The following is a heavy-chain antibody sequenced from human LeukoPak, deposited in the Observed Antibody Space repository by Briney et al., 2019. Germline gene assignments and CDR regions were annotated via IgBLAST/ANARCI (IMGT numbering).Heavy chain of an antibody. CDR2: IYYSGST. CDR1: GGSISSGGYY. J-gene: IGHJ4*02. V-gene: IGHV4-31*03. D-gene: IGHD2-21*02. CDR3: AREASATYCGGDCYPALVDY. Sequence: SETLSLTCTVSGGSISSGGYYWSWIRQHPRKGLEWIGYIYYSGSTYYNPSLKSRVTISVDTSKNQFSLKLSSVTAADTAVYYCAREASATYCGGDCYPALVDYWGQGTLVTVSS.